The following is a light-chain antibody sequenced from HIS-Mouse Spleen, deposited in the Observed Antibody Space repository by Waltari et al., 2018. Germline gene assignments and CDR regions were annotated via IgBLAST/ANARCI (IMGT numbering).Light chain of an antibody. CDR3: SSYTSSSTRV. Sequence: QSALTQPASVSGSPGQSLTIPCTGTTRDVGGYNYVPWYQQHPGKAPKLMIYDVSNRPSGVSNRFSGSKSGNTASLTISGLQAEDEADYYCSSYTSSSTRVFGGGTKLTVL. V-gene: IGLV2-14*03. J-gene: IGLJ3*02. CDR1: TRDVGGYNY. CDR2: DVS.